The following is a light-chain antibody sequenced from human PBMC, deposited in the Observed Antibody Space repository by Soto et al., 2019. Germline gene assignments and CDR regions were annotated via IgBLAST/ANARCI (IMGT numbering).Light chain of an antibody. J-gene: IGKJ3*01. CDR1: QTIGTY. CDR2: VAS. Sequence: DIQMTQSPSSLSASVGDRVTITCRASQTIGTYLNWYQQTPGKATKLLIYVASSLQSGVPSRFSGRGSGTDFTLTISSLQPEDFATYYCQQSFTTPFTFGPGTKVDIK. V-gene: IGKV1-39*01. CDR3: QQSFTTPFT.